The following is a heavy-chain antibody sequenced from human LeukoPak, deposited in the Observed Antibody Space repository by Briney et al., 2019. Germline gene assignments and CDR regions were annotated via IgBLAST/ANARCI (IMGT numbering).Heavy chain of an antibody. D-gene: IGHD6-6*01. CDR1: GYTFTSYG. Sequence: SVKVSCKASGYTFTSYGISWVRQAPGQGREWMGGIIPIFGTANYAQKFQGRVTITTDESTSTAYMELSSLRSEDTAVYYCARGAYSSSTLSYFDYWGQGTLVTVSS. V-gene: IGHV1-69*05. CDR3: ARGAYSSSTLSYFDY. CDR2: IIPIFGTA. J-gene: IGHJ4*02.